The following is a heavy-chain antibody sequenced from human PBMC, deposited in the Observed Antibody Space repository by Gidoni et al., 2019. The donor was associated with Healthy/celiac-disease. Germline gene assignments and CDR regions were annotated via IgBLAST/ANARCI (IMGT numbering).Heavy chain of an antibody. J-gene: IGHJ4*02. CDR3: ARGVHSQLLGY. CDR2: IRSSSNTV. CDR1: GVTFSSYS. D-gene: IGHD4-4*01. V-gene: IGHV3-48*01. Sequence: EVQLVESGGGVLQPGGYMRLSCAASGVTFSSYSMNWVRQAPGKGLEWVSYIRSSSNTVYYADSVKGRFTISRDNAKDSLYLQMTSLRAEDTAVYYCARGVHSQLLGYWGQGTLVTVSS.